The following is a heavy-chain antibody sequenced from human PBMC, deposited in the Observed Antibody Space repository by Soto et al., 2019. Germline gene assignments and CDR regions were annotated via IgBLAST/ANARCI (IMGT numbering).Heavy chain of an antibody. CDR3: AKGPSGLDFWSGYYGY. Sequence: GGSLRLSCAASGFTFSSYGMHWVRQAPGKGLEWVAVISYDGSNKYYADSVKGRFTISRDNSKNTLYLQMNSLRAEDTAVYYCAKGPSGLDFWSGYYGYWGQGTLVTVSS. J-gene: IGHJ4*02. CDR2: ISYDGSNK. V-gene: IGHV3-30*18. CDR1: GFTFSSYG. D-gene: IGHD3-3*01.